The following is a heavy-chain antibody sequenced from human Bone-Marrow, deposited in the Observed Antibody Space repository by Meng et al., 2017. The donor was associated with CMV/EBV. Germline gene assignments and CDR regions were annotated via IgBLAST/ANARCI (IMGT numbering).Heavy chain of an antibody. CDR3: ARGEGGIVVVPAAIDY. CDR2: INPNSGGT. V-gene: IGHV1-2*02. D-gene: IGHD2-2*01. CDR1: GYTFTGYY. J-gene: IGHJ4*02. Sequence: SGYTFTGYYMHWVRQAPGQGLEWMGWINPNSGGTNYAQKFQGRVTMTRDTSISTAYMELSRLRSDDTAVYDCARGEGGIVVVPAAIDYWGQGTLVTVSS.